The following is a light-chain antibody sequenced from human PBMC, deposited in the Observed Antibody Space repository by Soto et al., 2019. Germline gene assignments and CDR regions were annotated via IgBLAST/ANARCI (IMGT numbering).Light chain of an antibody. CDR2: DDS. CDR3: QVWDSSSDHYV. J-gene: IGLJ1*01. V-gene: IGLV3-21*02. Sequence: SYELTQEPSMSVVPGQTARMTCGGSNIGRKSVHWYQQKPGQAPVLVVYDDSDRPSGIPERFSGSNSGNTATLTISRVEAGDEADYYCQVWDSSSDHYVFGTGTKVTVL. CDR1: NIGRKS.